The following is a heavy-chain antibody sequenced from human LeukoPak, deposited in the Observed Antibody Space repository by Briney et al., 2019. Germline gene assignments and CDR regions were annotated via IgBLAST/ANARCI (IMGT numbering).Heavy chain of an antibody. J-gene: IGHJ4*02. D-gene: IGHD4-23*01. Sequence: SETLSLTCTVSGGSIRSYYWSWIRQAPGKGLEWIGFISYSAYTSYSPSLKSRVAISVDTSKTQFSLRLSSMTAADTAIYYCARGRNDNGGMFFDSWAQGTLVTVSS. CDR1: GGSIRSYY. CDR2: ISYSAYT. CDR3: ARGRNDNGGMFFDS. V-gene: IGHV4-59*01.